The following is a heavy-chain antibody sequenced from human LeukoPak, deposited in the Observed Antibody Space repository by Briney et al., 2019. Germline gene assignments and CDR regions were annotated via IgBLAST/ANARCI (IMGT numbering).Heavy chain of an antibody. J-gene: IGHJ4*02. D-gene: IGHD3-9*01. CDR1: GYTFTGYY. CDR2: INPNSGGT. CDR3: ALGGGADYDILDRPSYYFDY. Sequence: ASVKVSCKASGYTFTGYYMHWVRQAPGQGLEWMGWINPNSGGTNYAQKFQGWVTMTRDTSISTAYMELSRLRSDDTAVYYCALGGGADYDILDRPSYYFDYWGQGTLVTVSS. V-gene: IGHV1-2*04.